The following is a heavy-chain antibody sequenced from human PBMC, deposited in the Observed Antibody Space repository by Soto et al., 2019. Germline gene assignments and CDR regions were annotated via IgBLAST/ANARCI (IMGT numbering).Heavy chain of an antibody. D-gene: IGHD3-9*01. CDR1: GGSISSGGYS. Sequence: PSETLSLTCAVSGGSISSGGYSWSWIRQPPGKGLEWIGYIYRSGSTYYNPSLKSRVTISVDRSKNQFSLKLSSVTAADTAVYYCARAYYDILTGYSNWFDPWGQGTLVTVSS. J-gene: IGHJ5*02. CDR3: ARAYYDILTGYSNWFDP. CDR2: IYRSGST. V-gene: IGHV4-30-2*01.